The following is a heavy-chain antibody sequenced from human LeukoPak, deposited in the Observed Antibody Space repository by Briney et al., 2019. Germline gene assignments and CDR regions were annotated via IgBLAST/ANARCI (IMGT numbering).Heavy chain of an antibody. V-gene: IGHV3-49*04. D-gene: IGHD5-12*01. CDR1: GFTFGDYG. CDR2: IRDKSYSGAK. CDR3: TRDRGYSGYTLYDL. J-gene: IGHJ4*02. Sequence: PGGSLRLSCTGSGFTFGDYGMSWVRQAPGKGLERVGFIRDKSYSGAKEYAASVKGRFTISRDDSKRLAYLQMNSLKIEDTAVYFCTRDRGYSGYTLYDLWGQGTLVTVSS.